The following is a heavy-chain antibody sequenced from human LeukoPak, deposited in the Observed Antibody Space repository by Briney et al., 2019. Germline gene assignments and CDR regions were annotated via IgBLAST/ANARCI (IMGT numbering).Heavy chain of an antibody. D-gene: IGHD2-15*01. CDR1: GYTFTTYG. J-gene: IGHJ4*02. V-gene: IGHV1-18*01. CDR2: ISAYNGNT. Sequence: GASVTVSCKASGYTFTTYGISWVRQAPGQGLEWMGWISAYNGNTKYAQKLQGRVSMTTDTSTSTAYMELRSLTSDDTAVYYCARGPYCSGSSCYSQYFDYWGQGTLVTVSS. CDR3: ARGPYCSGSSCYSQYFDY.